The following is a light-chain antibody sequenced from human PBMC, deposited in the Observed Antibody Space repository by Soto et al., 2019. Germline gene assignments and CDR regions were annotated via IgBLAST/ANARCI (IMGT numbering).Light chain of an antibody. CDR3: QQRSNWRWA. Sequence: EIVLTQSPATLSLSPGERATLSCRASQSVSSYLAWYQRKPDQAPRLLIYDASNRATGIPARFSGSGSGTDFTLTISSLEPEDFAVYYCQQRSNWRWAFGQGTKLEIK. J-gene: IGKJ2*01. CDR1: QSVSSY. CDR2: DAS. V-gene: IGKV3-11*01.